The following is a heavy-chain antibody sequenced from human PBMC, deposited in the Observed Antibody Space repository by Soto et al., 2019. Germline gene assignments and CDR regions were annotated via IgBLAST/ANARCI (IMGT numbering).Heavy chain of an antibody. J-gene: IGHJ4*02. Sequence: EVQLVASGGGLVQPGGSLRLSCVASGFTFDYYWMHWVRQAPGEGLMGVSRLRTDGRHTDYAASVKGRYTITIDNAKNTLYLQMNNLRVEDTDVYYCARGGDPDYWGQGTMVTVSS. CDR2: LRTDGRHT. V-gene: IGHV3-74*01. CDR3: ARGGDPDY. D-gene: IGHD2-21*02. CDR1: GFTFDYYW.